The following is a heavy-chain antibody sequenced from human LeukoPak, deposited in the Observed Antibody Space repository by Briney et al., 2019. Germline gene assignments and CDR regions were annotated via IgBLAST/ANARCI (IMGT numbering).Heavy chain of an antibody. D-gene: IGHD1-1*01. Sequence: ASVKVSCKASGYTFTGYYMHWVRQAPGQGLEWMGRINPNSGGSNYAQKFQGRVTMTRDTSISTAYMELSRLRSDDTAVYYCARDLGTTGTTDYWGQGTLVTVSS. V-gene: IGHV1-2*06. CDR1: GYTFTGYY. CDR2: INPNSGGS. CDR3: ARDLGTTGTTDY. J-gene: IGHJ4*02.